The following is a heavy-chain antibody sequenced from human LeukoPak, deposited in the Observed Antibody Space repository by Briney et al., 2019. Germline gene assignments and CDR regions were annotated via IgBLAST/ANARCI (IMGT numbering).Heavy chain of an antibody. Sequence: GGSLRLSCAASGFTFSSYGMHWVRQAPGKGLEWVAFIRYDGSNKYYADSVKGRFTISRDNSKNTLYLQMNSLRAEDTAVYYCAKDNLGYSSGWYIADWGQGTLVTVSS. CDR3: AKDNLGYSSGWYIAD. CDR2: IRYDGSNK. CDR1: GFTFSSYG. J-gene: IGHJ4*02. D-gene: IGHD6-19*01. V-gene: IGHV3-30*02.